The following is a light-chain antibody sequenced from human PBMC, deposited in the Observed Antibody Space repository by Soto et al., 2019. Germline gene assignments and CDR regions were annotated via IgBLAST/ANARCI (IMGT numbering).Light chain of an antibody. CDR2: EGV. Sequence: QASLPQPASLSGSPGHSITISFSGTSSNIGGYNIVSWYQQHPGKAPKVIIYEGVKRPSGVSDRFSGSTSGVTASLTIPGLQAEDEAEYYCCSYVGATTYVFGSGTKVTVL. J-gene: IGLJ1*01. V-gene: IGLV2-23*01. CDR3: CSYVGATTYV. CDR1: SSNIGGYNI.